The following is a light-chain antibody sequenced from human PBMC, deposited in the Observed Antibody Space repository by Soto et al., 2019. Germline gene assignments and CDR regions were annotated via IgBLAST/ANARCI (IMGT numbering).Light chain of an antibody. CDR3: QQSYFWT. CDR1: QSISSY. CDR2: AAS. Sequence: DIQMTQSPSSLSASVGDRVTITCRASQSISSYLNWYQQKPGKAPKLLIYAASSLQSGVPSRFSGSGSGTDFTLTISSLQPEDFETYYCQQSYFWTFGQGTKVDIK. J-gene: IGKJ1*01. V-gene: IGKV1-39*01.